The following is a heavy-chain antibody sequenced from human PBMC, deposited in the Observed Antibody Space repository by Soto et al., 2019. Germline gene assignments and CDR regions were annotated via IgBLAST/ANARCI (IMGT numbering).Heavy chain of an antibody. J-gene: IGHJ6*02. D-gene: IGHD3-16*02. CDR1: GFTFSSYA. CDR3: AKGIMITFGGVIEPYYYYGMDV. CDR2: ISYDGSNK. Sequence: GGSLRLSCAASGFTFSSYAMHWVRQAPGKGLEWVAVISYDGSNKYYADSVKGRFTISRDNSKNTLYLQMNSLRAEDTAVYYCAKGIMITFGGVIEPYYYYGMDVWGQGTTVTVSS. V-gene: IGHV3-30-3*01.